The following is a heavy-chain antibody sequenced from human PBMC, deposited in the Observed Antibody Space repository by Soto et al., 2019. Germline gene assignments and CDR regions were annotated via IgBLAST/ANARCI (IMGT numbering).Heavy chain of an antibody. CDR2: ISGDGGST. D-gene: IGHD5-12*01. CDR1: GFTFDDYA. J-gene: IGHJ6*02. Sequence: GGSLRLSCAASGFTFDDYAMHWVRQAPGKGLEWVSLISGDGGSTYYADSVKCRFTISRDNSKNSLYLQMNSLRTEDTALYYCAKVPGIIVATIKPYSYNRMDVWGQGTTVTVSS. CDR3: AKVPGIIVATIKPYSYNRMDV. V-gene: IGHV3-43*02.